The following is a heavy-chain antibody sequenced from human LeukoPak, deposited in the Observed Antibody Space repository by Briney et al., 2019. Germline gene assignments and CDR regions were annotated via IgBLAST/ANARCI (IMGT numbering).Heavy chain of an antibody. CDR3: ARRMNDGYNVWGS. D-gene: IGHD5-24*01. CDR2: IYPGDSDT. J-gene: IGHJ3*01. Sequence: GESLKISRKGSGYSFTTYWIGWVRQMPGKGLEWMGIIYPGDSDTRYSPSFQGQVTISTDKSISTAYLQWSSLKASDTAMYYCARRMNDGYNVWGSWGQGTMVTVSS. CDR1: GYSFTTYW. V-gene: IGHV5-51*01.